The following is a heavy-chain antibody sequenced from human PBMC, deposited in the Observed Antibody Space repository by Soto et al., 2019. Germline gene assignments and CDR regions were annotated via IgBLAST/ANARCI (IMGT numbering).Heavy chain of an antibody. CDR1: GFSLSNARMG. Sequence: QVTLKESGPVLVKPTETLTLTCTVSGFSLSNARMGVSWIRQPPGKALEWLAHIFSNDEKSYSTSLKSRLTISNDTSKGPVVLTMTIVDLVDTATYSFARTIAARAYILYHYYDMDVWGEGTTVTVSS. J-gene: IGHJ6*03. CDR3: ARTIAARAYILYHYYDMDV. D-gene: IGHD6-6*01. CDR2: IFSNDEK. V-gene: IGHV2-26*01.